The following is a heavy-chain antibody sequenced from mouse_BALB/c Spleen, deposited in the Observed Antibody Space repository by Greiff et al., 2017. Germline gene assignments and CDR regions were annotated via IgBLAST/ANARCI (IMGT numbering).Heavy chain of an antibody. CDR3: ARDYGRRLDY. D-gene: IGHD1-1*01. V-gene: IGHV5-6*01. J-gene: IGHJ2*01. Sequence: EVQVVESGGDLVKPGGSLKLSCAASGFTFSSYGMSWVRQTPDKRLEWVATISSGGSYTYYPDSVKGRFTISRDNAKNTLYLQMSSLKSEDTAMYYCARDYGRRLDYWGQGTTLTVSS. CDR2: ISSGGSYT. CDR1: GFTFSSYG.